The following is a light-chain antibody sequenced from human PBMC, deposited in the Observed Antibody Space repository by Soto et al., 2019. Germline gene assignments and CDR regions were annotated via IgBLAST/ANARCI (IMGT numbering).Light chain of an antibody. V-gene: IGKV1-33*01. CDR1: QDISNY. CDR3: QQYDNLPLT. Sequence: DIQMIQSPSSLSASVLGRVTITCQASQDISNYLNWYQQKPGKAPKLLIYDESNLETGVPSRFSGSGSGTDFTLTISSLQPEDIATYYCQQYDNLPLTFGGGTKVDIK. J-gene: IGKJ4*01. CDR2: DES.